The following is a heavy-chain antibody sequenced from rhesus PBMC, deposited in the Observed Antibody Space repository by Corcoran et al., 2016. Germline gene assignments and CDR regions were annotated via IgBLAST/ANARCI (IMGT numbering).Heavy chain of an antibody. CDR2: FRKKANGGTA. CDR1: GFSFSDYY. J-gene: IGHJ4*01. Sequence: EVRLVESGGGLVQPGGSLRLSCAASGFSFSDYYMSWVRQAPGKGPEWVGLFRKKANGGTAEYAASVKGRFTISRDDSQSIASLQMNSLKTEDTAVYYCTRRAGVTNFDYWGQGVLVTVSS. V-gene: IGHV3-116*02. D-gene: IGHD3-34*01. CDR3: TRRAGVTNFDY.